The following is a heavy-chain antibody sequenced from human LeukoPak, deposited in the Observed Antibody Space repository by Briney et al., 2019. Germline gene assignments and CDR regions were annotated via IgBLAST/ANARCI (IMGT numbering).Heavy chain of an antibody. V-gene: IGHV3-53*01. J-gene: IGHJ2*01. D-gene: IGHD2-21*02. CDR2: FYSGGST. CDR3: AREVVTAGPTRWYFDL. CDR1: GFTFSSYA. Sequence: GGSLRLSCAASGFTFSSYAMSWVRQAPGKGLEWVSVFYSGGSTYYADSVKGRFTISRDNSKNTLYLQMNSLRAEDTAVYYCAREVVTAGPTRWYFDLWGRGTLVTVSS.